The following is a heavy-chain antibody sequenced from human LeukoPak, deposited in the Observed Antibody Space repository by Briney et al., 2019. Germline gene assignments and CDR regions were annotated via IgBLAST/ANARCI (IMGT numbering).Heavy chain of an antibody. CDR1: GGSISSYY. V-gene: IGHV4-59*08. CDR2: IYYSGST. J-gene: IGHJ4*02. Sequence: SETPSLTCTVSGGSISSYYWSWIRQPPGKGLEWIGHIYYSGSTNYNPSLKSRVTMSLATSKNQFSLKLSSVTAADTAVYYCAGGGSYLRYYFDFWGQGTLVTVSS. D-gene: IGHD1-26*01. CDR3: AGGGSYLRYYFDF.